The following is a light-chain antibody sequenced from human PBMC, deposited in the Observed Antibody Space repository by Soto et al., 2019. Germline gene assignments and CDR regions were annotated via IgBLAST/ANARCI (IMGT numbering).Light chain of an antibody. CDR2: GAS. J-gene: IGKJ4*01. V-gene: IGKV1-39*01. CDR1: QSISGY. Sequence: DIQMTQSPSSLSASIGDRVTITCRASQSISGYLNWYQQKPGKAPKLLISGASTLQSGVPSRFSGRGSGTDFTLVISSLQRADVATYHCQQSFSTLLTFGGGTKVEIK. CDR3: QQSFSTLLT.